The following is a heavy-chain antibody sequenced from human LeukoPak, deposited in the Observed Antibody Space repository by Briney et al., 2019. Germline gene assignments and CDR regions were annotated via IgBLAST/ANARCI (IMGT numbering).Heavy chain of an antibody. V-gene: IGHV3-30*18. D-gene: IGHD4-17*01. CDR1: GLSFSSFA. Sequence: QTGGSLRLSCAASGLSFSSFAMSWVRQGPARGLEWVAAISYDGSNKYYADSVKGRFTISRDNSKNTLYLQMNSLRAEDTAVYYCAKVPDVGDYEPGIDVWGQGTTVTVSS. CDR3: AKVPDVGDYEPGIDV. CDR2: ISYDGSNK. J-gene: IGHJ6*02.